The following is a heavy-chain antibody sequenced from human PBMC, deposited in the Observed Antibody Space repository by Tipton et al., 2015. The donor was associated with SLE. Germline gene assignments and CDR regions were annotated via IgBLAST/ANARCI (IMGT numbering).Heavy chain of an antibody. D-gene: IGHD3-16*01. V-gene: IGHV3-74*01. CDR2: IDSVGSTK. Sequence: SLRLSCAASGFTFSSYWMHWVRQVPGKGPVWVARIDSVGSTKTYADSVKGRFTISRDNAKNTLYLQMDNLRVEDTAVYFCVRDSLVETTGPRWFGPWGQGALVTVSS. CDR3: VRDSLVETTGPRWFGP. J-gene: IGHJ5*02. CDR1: GFTFSSYW.